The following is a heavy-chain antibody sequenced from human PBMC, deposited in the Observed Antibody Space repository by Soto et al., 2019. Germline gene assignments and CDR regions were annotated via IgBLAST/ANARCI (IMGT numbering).Heavy chain of an antibody. CDR2: FDPEDGET. J-gene: IGHJ4*02. CDR3: ARASGTYYYDSSGYYYFDY. Sequence: ASVKVSCKVSGYTLTELSMHWVRQAPGKGLEWMGGFDPEDGETIYAQKFQGRVTMTEDTSTDTAYMELSSLRSEDTAVYYCARASGTYYYDSSGYYYFDYWGQGTLVTVSS. CDR1: GYTLTELS. V-gene: IGHV1-24*01. D-gene: IGHD3-22*01.